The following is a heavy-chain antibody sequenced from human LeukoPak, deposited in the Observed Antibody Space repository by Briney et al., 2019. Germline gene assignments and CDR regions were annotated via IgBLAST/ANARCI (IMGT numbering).Heavy chain of an antibody. J-gene: IGHJ5*02. D-gene: IGHD3-10*01. CDR1: GGSISSSNYS. V-gene: IGHV4-39*01. CDR3: ARHARYGSGANWFDP. Sequence: KSSETLSLTCTVSGGSISSSNYSWGWIRQPPGQGLDWIGSVLYGVSTYYSPSLKSRVAISVDTSKNQVSLRLNSVSASDTAVYYCARHARYGSGANWFDPWGQGTLVTVSS. CDR2: VLYGVST.